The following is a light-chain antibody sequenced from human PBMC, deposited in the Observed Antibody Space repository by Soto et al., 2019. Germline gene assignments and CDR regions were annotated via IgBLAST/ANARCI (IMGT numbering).Light chain of an antibody. J-gene: IGKJ3*01. Sequence: IQLTQSPSSLSASVGDRVTITCRASQGISSFLAWYQQKPGKAPKLLIYGASTLQSGVPSRFSGSGSGTXXTLTIGSLQPEDFATYYCQQLNSFPIPFGPGTKVDIK. V-gene: IGKV1-9*01. CDR3: QQLNSFPIP. CDR1: QGISSF. CDR2: GAS.